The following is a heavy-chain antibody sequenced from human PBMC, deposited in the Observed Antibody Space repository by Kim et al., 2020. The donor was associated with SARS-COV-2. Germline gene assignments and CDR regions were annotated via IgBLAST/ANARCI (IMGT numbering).Heavy chain of an antibody. J-gene: IGHJ6*02. Sequence: ASVKVSCKVSGYTLTELSMHWVRQAPGKGLEWMGGFDPEDGETIYAQKFQGRVTMTEDTSTDTAYMELSSLRSEDTAVYYCTTTGLGITMVRGIFYYGMDVWGQGTTVTVSS. V-gene: IGHV1-24*01. D-gene: IGHD3-10*01. CDR2: FDPEDGET. CDR3: TTTGLGITMVRGIFYYGMDV. CDR1: GYTLTELS.